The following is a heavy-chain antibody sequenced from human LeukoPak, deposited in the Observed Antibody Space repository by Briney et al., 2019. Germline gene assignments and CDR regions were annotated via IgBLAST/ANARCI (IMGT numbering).Heavy chain of an antibody. J-gene: IGHJ5*02. CDR1: GGSISSYY. D-gene: IGHD3-10*01. V-gene: IGHV4-59*01. CDR2: IYYSGST. Sequence: TSETLSLTCTVSGGSISSYYWSWIRQPPGKGLEWIGYIYYSGSTNYNPSLKSRVTISVDTSKNQFSLKLSSVTAADTAVYYCARAIHYYGSGSPFDPWGQGTLVTVSS. CDR3: ARAIHYYGSGSPFDP.